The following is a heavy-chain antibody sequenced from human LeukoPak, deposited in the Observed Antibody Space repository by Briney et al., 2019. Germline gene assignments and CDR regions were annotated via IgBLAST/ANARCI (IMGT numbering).Heavy chain of an antibody. D-gene: IGHD3-10*01. V-gene: IGHV5-51*01. Sequence: GEPLKISCQGSGYRFTDYWIGWVRPMPGEGLQWMGIIYPDDSDIRYSPSFQGQVTISADKSIITAYLQWSSLKASDTAMYYCARHGRGSRSPNAFDIWGQGTMVSVSS. CDR2: IYPDDSDI. CDR3: ARHGRGSRSPNAFDI. J-gene: IGHJ3*02. CDR1: GYRFTDYW.